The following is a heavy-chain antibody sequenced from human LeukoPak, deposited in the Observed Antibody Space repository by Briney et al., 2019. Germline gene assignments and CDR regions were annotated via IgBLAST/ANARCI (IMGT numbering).Heavy chain of an antibody. CDR3: ASSYGSGSYYEAY. CDR1: GGTFSSYA. V-gene: IGHV1-69*13. J-gene: IGHJ4*02. CDR2: IIPIFGTA. Sequence: ASVKVSCKASGGTFSSYAISWVRQAPGQGLEWMGGIIPIFGTANYAQKFQGRVTITADESTSTAYMELSSLRSEDTAVYYCASSYGSGSYYEAYWGQGTLVTVSS. D-gene: IGHD3-10*01.